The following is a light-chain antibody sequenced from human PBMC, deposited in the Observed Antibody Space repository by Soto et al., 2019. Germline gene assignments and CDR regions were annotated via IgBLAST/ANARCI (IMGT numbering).Light chain of an antibody. CDR2: DAS. Sequence: EIVLTQSPATLSLSPGERATLSCRASQSVSSYLAWYQQKPGQAPRLLIYDASNRATGIPARFSGSGSGTDFTLTTSSLEPEDFAVYYCQQRSNWQGTFGPGTKADIK. J-gene: IGKJ3*01. V-gene: IGKV3-11*01. CDR3: QQRSNWQGT. CDR1: QSVSSY.